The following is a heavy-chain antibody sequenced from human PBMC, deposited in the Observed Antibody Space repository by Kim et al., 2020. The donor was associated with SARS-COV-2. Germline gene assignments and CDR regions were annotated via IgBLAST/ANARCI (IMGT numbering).Heavy chain of an antibody. J-gene: IGHJ1*01. V-gene: IGHV3-9*01. CDR3: AKELTDSSGNRLLAEYFQH. CDR1: GFTFDDYA. CDR2: ISWNSGSI. Sequence: GGSLRLSCAASGFTFDDYAMHWVRQAPGKGLEWVSGISWNSGSIGYADSVKGRFTISRDNAKNSLYLQMNSLRAEDTALYYCAKELTDSSGNRLLAEYFQHWGQGTLVTVSS. D-gene: IGHD3-22*01.